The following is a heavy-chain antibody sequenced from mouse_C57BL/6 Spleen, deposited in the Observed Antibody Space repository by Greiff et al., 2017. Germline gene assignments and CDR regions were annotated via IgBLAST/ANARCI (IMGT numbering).Heavy chain of an antibody. CDR3: AREKNPGYFDV. J-gene: IGHJ1*03. V-gene: IGHV5-4*01. CDR1: GFTFSSYA. Sequence: EVKLQESGGGLVKPGGSLKLSCAASGFTFSSYAMSWVRQTPEKRLEWVATISDGGSYTYYPDNVKGRFTISRDNAKNNLYLQMSHLKSEDTAMYYCAREKNPGYFDVWGTGTTVTVSS. CDR2: ISDGGSYT.